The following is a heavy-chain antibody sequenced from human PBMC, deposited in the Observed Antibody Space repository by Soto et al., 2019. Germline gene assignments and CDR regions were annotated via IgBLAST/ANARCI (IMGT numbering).Heavy chain of an antibody. CDR1: GDSIRTYF. Sequence: QVQLEESGPGLVKPSETLSLTCTVSGDSIRTYFWTWIRQPPGKGLEWIGYVFNSGSTNSNPSLTSRVTILLDTSRNQISLKVSSVNAADTAVYYCARARSGYNIDALDIWGQGTMVTVSS. J-gene: IGHJ3*02. D-gene: IGHD5-12*01. CDR2: VFNSGST. CDR3: ARARSGYNIDALDI. V-gene: IGHV4-59*01.